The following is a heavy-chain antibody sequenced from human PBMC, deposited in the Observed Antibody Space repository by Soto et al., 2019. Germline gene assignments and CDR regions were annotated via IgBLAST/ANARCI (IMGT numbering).Heavy chain of an antibody. CDR3: ARGRGGGGVVDVGY. J-gene: IGHJ4*02. D-gene: IGHD2-15*01. V-gene: IGHV4-30-2*01. CDR2: IYHSGST. CDR1: GGSISSGGYS. Sequence: KPSETLSLTCAVSGGSISSGGYSWSWIRQPPGKGLEWIGYIYHSGSTYYNPSLKSRVTISVDRSKNQFSLKLSSVTAADTAVYYCARGRGGGGVVDVGYWGQGTLVTVSS.